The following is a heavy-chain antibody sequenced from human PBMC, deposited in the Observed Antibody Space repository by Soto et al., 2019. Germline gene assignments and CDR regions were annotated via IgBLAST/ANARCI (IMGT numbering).Heavy chain of an antibody. CDR1: GFTFSSYS. D-gene: IGHD5-12*01. Sequence: EVQLVESGGGLVQPGGSLRLSCAASGFTFSSYSMNWVRQAPGKGLEWVSYISSSSSTIYYADSVKGRFTISRDNAKNSLYLQMNSLRDEDTAVYYCAREVNLNGYVGDAFDIWGQGTMVTVSS. J-gene: IGHJ3*02. CDR2: ISSSSSTI. CDR3: AREVNLNGYVGDAFDI. V-gene: IGHV3-48*02.